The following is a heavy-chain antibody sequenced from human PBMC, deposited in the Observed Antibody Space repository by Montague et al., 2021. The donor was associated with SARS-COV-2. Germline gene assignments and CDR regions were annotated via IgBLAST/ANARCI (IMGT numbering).Heavy chain of an antibody. CDR3: ARATRSIVVLNWFDP. CDR1: GESISGSY. D-gene: IGHD3-22*01. J-gene: IGHJ5*02. CDR2: IYATGGT. Sequence: SETLSLTCTVSGESISGSYWSWIRQHAGKGLEWIGRIYATGGTNSNPSLKSRVTMSVDTSKNEISLRLSSVTAADTAVYYCARATRSIVVLNWFDPWGQGTLVTVSS. V-gene: IGHV4-4*07.